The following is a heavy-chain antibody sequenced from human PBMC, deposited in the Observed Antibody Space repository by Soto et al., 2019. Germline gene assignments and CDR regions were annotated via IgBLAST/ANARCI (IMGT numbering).Heavy chain of an antibody. D-gene: IGHD3-16*01. CDR2: ISDSGST. Sequence: EVQLLESGGGLVQPGGSLRLSCTASGFTFSTYAMSWVRQAPGKGLEWVSTISDSGSTYYADSVKGRFTISRDNSKNTLYWKRKSRRAGTPALFYCAKNRGGKFFRRPTSFSPFTYGGQEPLVPVPS. J-gene: IGHJ4*02. CDR1: GFTFSTYA. CDR3: AKNRGGKFFRRPTSFSPFTY. V-gene: IGHV3-23*01.